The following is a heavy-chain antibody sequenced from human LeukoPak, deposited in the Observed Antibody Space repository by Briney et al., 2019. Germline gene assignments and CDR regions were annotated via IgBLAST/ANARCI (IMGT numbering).Heavy chain of an antibody. J-gene: IGHJ3*02. CDR2: INSDGSST. D-gene: IGHD6-19*01. CDR3: ARESSSGWYDAFDI. V-gene: IGHV3-74*01. CDR1: GFTFSSYW. Sequence: GGSLRLSCAASGFTFSSYWMHWVRQAPGKGLVWVSRINSDGSSTTYADSVKGRFTISRDNAKNTVYPQMNSLRAEDTAVYYCARESSSGWYDAFDIWGQGTMVTVSS.